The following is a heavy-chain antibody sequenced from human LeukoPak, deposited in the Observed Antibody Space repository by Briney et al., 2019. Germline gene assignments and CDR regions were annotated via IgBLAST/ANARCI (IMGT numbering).Heavy chain of an antibody. J-gene: IGHJ4*02. CDR2: IYYSGST. D-gene: IGHD5-24*01. Sequence: PSETLSLTCTVSGGSISSYYWSWIRQPPGKGLEWIAYIYYSGSTNYNPSLKSPATISVDTSKNQFSLKLSSVTAADTAVYYCARGGDGYNYFDYWGQGTLVTVSS. CDR3: ARGGDGYNYFDY. V-gene: IGHV4-59*01. CDR1: GGSISSYY.